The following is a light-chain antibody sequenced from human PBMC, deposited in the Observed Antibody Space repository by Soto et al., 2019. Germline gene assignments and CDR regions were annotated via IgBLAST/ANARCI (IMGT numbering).Light chain of an antibody. CDR1: QFVSSSY. J-gene: IGKJ2*01. V-gene: IGKV3-20*01. Sequence: EIVLTQSPGTLSLSPGERATLSCRASQFVSSSYLAWYQQRPGQAPRLLIYGASSRAAGIPDRFSGSGSGTDFTLTISRLEPEDFAVYYCQQYGSSPYTFGQGTKLEIK. CDR2: GAS. CDR3: QQYGSSPYT.